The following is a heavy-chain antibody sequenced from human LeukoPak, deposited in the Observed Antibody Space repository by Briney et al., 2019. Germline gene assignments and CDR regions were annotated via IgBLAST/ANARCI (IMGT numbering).Heavy chain of an antibody. J-gene: IGHJ4*02. Sequence: GGSLRLSCAASGFTFSSYAMSWVRQAPGKGLEWVSAISGSGRSTYYADTVKGRFTISRDNSNNTLYLQMNSLRAEDTAVYYCAICHWYSSGCRNDYWGQGTLVTVSS. V-gene: IGHV3-23*01. D-gene: IGHD6-19*01. CDR1: GFTFSSYA. CDR3: AICHWYSSGCRNDY. CDR2: ISGSGRST.